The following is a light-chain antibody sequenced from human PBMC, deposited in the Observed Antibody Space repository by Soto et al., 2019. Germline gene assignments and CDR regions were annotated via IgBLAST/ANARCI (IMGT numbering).Light chain of an antibody. J-gene: IGLJ2*01. CDR1: SSDVGGYNY. CDR2: EVS. CDR3: SSYAGSNNLV. V-gene: IGLV2-8*01. Sequence: QSVLTQPPSASGSPGQSVTISCTGTSSDVGGYNYVSWYQQHPGKAPKLIIYEVSKWPSGVPDRFSGSKSGNTASLTVSGLQAEDEADYSCSSYAGSNNLVFGGGTKLTVL.